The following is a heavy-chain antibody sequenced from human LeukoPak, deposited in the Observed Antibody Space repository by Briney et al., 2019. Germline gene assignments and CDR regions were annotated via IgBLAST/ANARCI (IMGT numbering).Heavy chain of an antibody. J-gene: IGHJ6*02. V-gene: IGHV4-59*08. CDR2: IYYSGST. CDR3: ARTDYSSSWYGYYYYGMDV. CDR1: GGSIGSYY. D-gene: IGHD6-13*01. Sequence: SETLSLTCTVSGGSIGSYYWSWIRQPPGKGLEWIGYIYYSGSTNYNPSLKSRVTISVDTSKNQFSLKLSSVTAADTAVYYCARTDYSSSWYGYYYYGMDVWGQGTTVTVSS.